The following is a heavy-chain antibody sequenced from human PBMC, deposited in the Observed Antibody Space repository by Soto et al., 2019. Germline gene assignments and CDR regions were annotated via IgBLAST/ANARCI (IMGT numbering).Heavy chain of an antibody. CDR3: ARAGTTVVTSPPHYFDY. CDR2: ISAYNGNT. CDR1: GYTFTSYG. Sequence: QVQLVLSGAEVKKPGASVKVSCKASGYTFTSYGISWVRQAPGQGLEWMGWISAYNGNTNYAQKLQGRVTMTTDTSTSTAYMELRSPRSDDTAVYYCARAGTTVVTSPPHYFDYWGQGTLVTVSS. V-gene: IGHV1-18*01. D-gene: IGHD4-17*01. J-gene: IGHJ4*02.